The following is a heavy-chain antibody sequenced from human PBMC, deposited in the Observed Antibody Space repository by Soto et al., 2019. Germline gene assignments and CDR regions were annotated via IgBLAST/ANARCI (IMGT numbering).Heavy chain of an antibody. CDR2: INHSGST. CDR1: GGSFSGYY. J-gene: IGHJ5*02. CDR3: ARGKAAPLRHFDP. V-gene: IGHV4-34*01. Sequence: SETLSLTCAVYGGSFSGYYWSWIRQPPGKGLEWIGEINHSGSTNYNPSLKSRVTISVDTSKNQFSLKLSSVTAADTAVYYCARGKAAPLRHFDPWGQGTRVTVAS. D-gene: IGHD6-13*01.